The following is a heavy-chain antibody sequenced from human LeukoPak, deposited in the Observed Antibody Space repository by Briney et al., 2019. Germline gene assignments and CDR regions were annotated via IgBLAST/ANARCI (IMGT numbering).Heavy chain of an antibody. Sequence: SETLSLTCTVPGGSISSYYWSWIRQFPGKGLERIGFIYYSGTTNYNPSLKSRVTISVDTSKNQFSLKLRSVTAADTAVYYCAREVAARRAPGRYFDYWGQGTLCTASS. CDR3: AREVAARRAPGRYFDY. J-gene: IGHJ4*02. CDR2: IYYSGTT. CDR1: GGSISSYY. V-gene: IGHV4-59*01. D-gene: IGHD6-6*01.